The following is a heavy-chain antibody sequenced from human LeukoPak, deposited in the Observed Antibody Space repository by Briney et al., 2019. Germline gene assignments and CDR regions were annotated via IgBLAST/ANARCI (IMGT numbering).Heavy chain of an antibody. CDR2: ISSSSSYI. D-gene: IGHD4-17*01. V-gene: IGHV3-21*01. CDR3: ARRGGYGDSYWYFDL. Sequence: GGSLRLSCAASGFTFGSYSMNWVRQAPGKGLEWVSSISSSSSYIYYADSVKGRFTISRDNAKNSLYLQMSSLRAEDTAVYYCARRGGYGDSYWYFDLWGRGTLVTVSS. J-gene: IGHJ2*01. CDR1: GFTFGSYS.